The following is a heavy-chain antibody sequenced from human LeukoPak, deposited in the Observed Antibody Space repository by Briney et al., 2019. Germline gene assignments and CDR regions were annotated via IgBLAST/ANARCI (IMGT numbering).Heavy chain of an antibody. CDR3: AKDRDSYGIDY. V-gene: IGHV3-7*01. J-gene: IGHJ4*02. CDR2: IKQDGTEK. CDR1: GFTFSGYW. D-gene: IGHD5-18*01. Sequence: GGSLRLSCAASGFTFSGYWMSWVRQAPGKGLEWVANIKQDGTEKYDADSVKGRFTISRDNTKNSLYLQMNSLRAEDTAVYYCAKDRDSYGIDYWGQGTLVTVSS.